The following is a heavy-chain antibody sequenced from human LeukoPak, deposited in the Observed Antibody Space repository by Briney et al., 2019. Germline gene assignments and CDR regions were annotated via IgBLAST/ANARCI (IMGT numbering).Heavy chain of an antibody. J-gene: IGHJ6*02. D-gene: IGHD6-19*01. Sequence: ASVKVSCKASGCTFSSYANSWVRHAPGPGLEWMVGIIPIFGSANYAQKFQGRFTITADKAQSTAYMELSSLRSEDTAVDYWATTLGWDYYYYGMDVWGQGTTVSVSS. CDR3: ATTLGWDYYYYGMDV. CDR1: GCTFSSYA. CDR2: IIPIFGSA. V-gene: IGHV1-69*06.